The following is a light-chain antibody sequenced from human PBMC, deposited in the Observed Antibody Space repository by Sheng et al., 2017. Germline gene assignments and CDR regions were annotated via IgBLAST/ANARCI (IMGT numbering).Light chain of an antibody. CDR3: QHYDSSLYT. V-gene: IGKV3-20*01. CDR2: GAS. Sequence: EIVLTQSPGTLSLSPGERATLSCRASQSVSSSYLAWYQQKPGQAPRLLIYGASSRATGIPDRFSGSGSGTDFTLTISRLEPEDFAVYYCQHYDSSLYTFGQGPSWRS. CDR1: QSVSSSY. J-gene: IGKJ2*01.